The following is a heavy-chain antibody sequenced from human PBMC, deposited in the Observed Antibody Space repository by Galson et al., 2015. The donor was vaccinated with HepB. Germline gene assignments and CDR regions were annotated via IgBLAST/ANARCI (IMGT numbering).Heavy chain of an antibody. D-gene: IGHD3-10*01. CDR1: GYTFTGYY. Sequence: SVKVSCKASGYTFTGYYMHWVRQAPGQGLEWMGWINPNSGGTNYAQKFQGWVTMTRDTSISTAYMELSRLRSDDTAVYYCARGGRSYSVYYYYGMDVWGQGTTVTVSS. V-gene: IGHV1-2*04. J-gene: IGHJ6*02. CDR2: INPNSGGT. CDR3: ARGGRSYSVYYYYGMDV.